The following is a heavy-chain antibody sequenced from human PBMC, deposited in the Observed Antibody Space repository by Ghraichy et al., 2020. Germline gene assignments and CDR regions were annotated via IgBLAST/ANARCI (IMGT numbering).Heavy chain of an antibody. CDR1: GYTFRTSG. Sequence: ASVKVSCKASGYTFRTSGISWVRQAPGQGLEWMGWISVFNGNTNYAQNFQGRVTLTTDTSTTTAYMELRSLRSDDTAVYFCARTSVAEAQTGAYWGQGTLVTVSS. J-gene: IGHJ4*02. V-gene: IGHV1-18*01. CDR2: ISVFNGNT. D-gene: IGHD4-23*01. CDR3: ARTSVAEAQTGAY.